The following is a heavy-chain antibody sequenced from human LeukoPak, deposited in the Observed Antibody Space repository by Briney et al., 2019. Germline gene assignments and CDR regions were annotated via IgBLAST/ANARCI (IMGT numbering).Heavy chain of an antibody. CDR3: ARSASAGAVAGTLN. V-gene: IGHV1-69*01. Sequence: ASVKVSCKASGGTFSSYAISWVRQAPGQGLEWMGGIIPIFGTANYAQKFQGRVTITADESTSTAYMELSSLRSEDTAAYYCARSASAGAVAGTLNWGQGTLVTVSS. CDR1: GGTFSSYA. J-gene: IGHJ4*02. D-gene: IGHD6-19*01. CDR2: IIPIFGTA.